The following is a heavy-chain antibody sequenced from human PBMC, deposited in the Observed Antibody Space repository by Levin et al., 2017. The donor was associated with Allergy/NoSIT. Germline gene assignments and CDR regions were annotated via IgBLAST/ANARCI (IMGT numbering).Heavy chain of an antibody. CDR1: GNNFPGDY. CDR3: VSAEATIGWLSP. CDR2: INPSNGDA. D-gene: IGHD5-12*01. Sequence: PEASVKVSCKASGNNFPGDYIQWVRQAPGQGLEWMGWINPSNGDAYPARKFRGRVSMTRDTSTTTAYMELTSLTSDDTAVYYCVSAEATIGWLSPWGQGTLVTVSS. V-gene: IGHV1-2*02. J-gene: IGHJ5*02.